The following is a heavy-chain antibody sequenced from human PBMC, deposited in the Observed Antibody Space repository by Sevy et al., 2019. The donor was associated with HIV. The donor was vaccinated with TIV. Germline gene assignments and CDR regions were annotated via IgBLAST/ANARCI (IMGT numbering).Heavy chain of an antibody. CDR1: GFKFNGHG. Sequence: LSLTCVAPGFKFNGHGIHWVRQAPGKGLQWVAGISHDGDNKIYGDSVKGRFSISGDQSKNTVYLQMGTLTPEDTAIYYCARDFEVNNWRVVGAFDMWGLGTLVTVSS. D-gene: IGHD3-3*01. V-gene: IGHV3-30*14. CDR3: ARDFEVNNWRVVGAFDM. CDR2: ISHDGDNK. J-gene: IGHJ3*02.